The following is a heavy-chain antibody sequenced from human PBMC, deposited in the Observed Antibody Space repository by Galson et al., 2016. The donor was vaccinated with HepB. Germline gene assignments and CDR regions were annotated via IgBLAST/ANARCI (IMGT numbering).Heavy chain of an antibody. CDR3: AKDRVRYDILTGTLDY. V-gene: IGHV3-30*18. Sequence: SLRLSCAASGFTFSSYGMHWVRQAPGKGLEWVAFISYDGSNKYYADSVKGRFTISRDNSKNTLYLQMNSLRAEDTAVYYCAKDRVRYDILTGTLDYWGQGTLVTVSS. J-gene: IGHJ4*02. D-gene: IGHD3-9*01. CDR1: GFTFSSYG. CDR2: ISYDGSNK.